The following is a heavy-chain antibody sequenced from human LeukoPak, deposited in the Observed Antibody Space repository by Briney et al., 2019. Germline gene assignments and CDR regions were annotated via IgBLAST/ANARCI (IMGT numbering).Heavy chain of an antibody. V-gene: IGHV1-46*01. CDR3: ARDKRRGYSGYDSAFDI. Sequence: ASVKVSCKASGYTFTSYYMHWVRRAPGQGLEWMGIINPSGGSTSYAQKFQGRVTMTRDTSTSTVYMELSSLRSEDTAVYYCARDKRRGYSGYDSAFDIWGQGTMVTVSS. J-gene: IGHJ3*02. D-gene: IGHD5-12*01. CDR1: GYTFTSYY. CDR2: INPSGGST.